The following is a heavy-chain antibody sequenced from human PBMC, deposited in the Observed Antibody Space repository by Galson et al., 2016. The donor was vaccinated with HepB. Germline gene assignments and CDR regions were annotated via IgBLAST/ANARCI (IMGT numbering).Heavy chain of an antibody. J-gene: IGHJ4*02. V-gene: IGHV3-53*01. CDR2: LYSIGNT. Sequence: SLRLSCAATGFSINDNAMTWVRQAPGKGLEWVSILYSIGNTRYGESVKGRFTISRDNAKNTLYLQLDSLGADDTAIYFCAKTGYRYSTSYYFDSWGQGTLVTVSA. D-gene: IGHD2-2*01. CDR3: AKTGYRYSTSYYFDS. CDR1: GFSINDNA.